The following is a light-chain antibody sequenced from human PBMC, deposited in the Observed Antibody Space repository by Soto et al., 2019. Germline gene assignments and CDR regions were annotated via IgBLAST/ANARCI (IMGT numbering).Light chain of an antibody. J-gene: IGKJ1*01. V-gene: IGKV3-20*01. CDR1: QSVDGSS. CDR3: HQYGNSPWT. CDR2: ATS. Sequence: ELVLTQSPGTLSLSPGEGATLSCRASQSVDGSSLAWYQRKPGRAPSLLVYATSRRATGIPDRFSGSGSETDFTLTISRLEPEDSAVYYCHQYGNSPWTFGQGTKVDIK.